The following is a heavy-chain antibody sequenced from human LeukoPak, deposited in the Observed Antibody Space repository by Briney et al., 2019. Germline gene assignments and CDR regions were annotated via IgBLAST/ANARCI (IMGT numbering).Heavy chain of an antibody. V-gene: IGHV1-18*03. CDR1: GYTFTSYG. Sequence: ASVKVSCKASGYTFTSYGISWVRQAPGQGLEWMGWISAYSGYTNYAQKLQGRVTITRDTSASTAYMELSSLRSEDMAVYYCARGRDWLVSSWFDPWGQGTLVTVSS. CDR2: ISAYSGYT. CDR3: ARGRDWLVSSWFDP. J-gene: IGHJ5*02. D-gene: IGHD3-9*01.